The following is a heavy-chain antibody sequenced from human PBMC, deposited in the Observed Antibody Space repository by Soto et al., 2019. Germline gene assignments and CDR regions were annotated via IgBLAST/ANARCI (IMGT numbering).Heavy chain of an antibody. D-gene: IGHD3-22*01. CDR3: ARDLRANMIFDP. J-gene: IGHJ5*02. V-gene: IGHV1-2*04. CDR2: INPNSGGT. CDR1: GYTFTGYY. Sequence: ASVKGSCKASGYTFTGYYMHWVRQAPGQGLEWMGWINPNSGGTNYAQKFQGWVTMTRDTSISTAYMELSRLRSDDTAVYYCARDLRANMIFDPWGQGTLVTVSS.